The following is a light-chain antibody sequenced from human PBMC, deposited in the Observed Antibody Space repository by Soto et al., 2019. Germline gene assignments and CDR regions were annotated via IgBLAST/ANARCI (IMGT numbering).Light chain of an antibody. Sequence: IQRTQSPSTLSASVGDRVTITCRASQSISSWLAWYQQKPGKAPKLLIYDASSLESGVPSRFGGGGSGTELTLTISGLQPDDFATYYCQQYNSYSPWTFGPGTKVDIK. CDR1: QSISSW. V-gene: IGKV1-5*01. CDR2: DAS. CDR3: QQYNSYSPWT. J-gene: IGKJ1*01.